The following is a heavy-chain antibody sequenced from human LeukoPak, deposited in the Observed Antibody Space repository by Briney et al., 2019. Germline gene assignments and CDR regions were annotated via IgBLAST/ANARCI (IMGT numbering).Heavy chain of an antibody. D-gene: IGHD2-2*01. Sequence: ASVTVSCKASGFSFTSYNINWVRQATGQGLEWMGWMNPNSGDTGSAEKFQGRVTMTRNTATRTAYMELSSLRSEDTAMYYCALIGPAYQMPDRWWSDPWGQGTLVTVSS. V-gene: IGHV1-8*01. CDR3: ALIGPAYQMPDRWWSDP. CDR2: MNPNSGDT. CDR1: GFSFTSYN. J-gene: IGHJ5*02.